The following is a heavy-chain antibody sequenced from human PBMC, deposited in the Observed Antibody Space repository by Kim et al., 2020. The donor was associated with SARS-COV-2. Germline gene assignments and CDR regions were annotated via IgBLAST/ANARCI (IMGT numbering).Heavy chain of an antibody. CDR2: IGGDEST. D-gene: IGHD3-16*01. V-gene: IGHV3-23*01. Sequence: GGSLRLSCVGSGFIFRTNAMNWVRQTPGKGLEWVSGIGGDESTHYADSLKGRFTISRDNSRNTLHLQMSSLRVEDTAIYYCSKSLYDFSAMDVWCQGPT. J-gene: IGHJ6*02. CDR1: GFIFRTNA. CDR3: SKSLYDFSAMDV.